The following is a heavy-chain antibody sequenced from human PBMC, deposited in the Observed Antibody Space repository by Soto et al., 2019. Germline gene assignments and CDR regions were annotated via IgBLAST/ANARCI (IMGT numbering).Heavy chain of an antibody. Sequence: GGSLRLSCAASGFTFSSYAMSWVRQAPGKGLEWVSTISGSDGRTYSTDSVKGRLTISRDNSRNTAYLQMNSLRVEDTAVYYCAKGVSQYTPLALFDYWGRGTLVTVSS. CDR3: AKGVSQYTPLALFDY. CDR1: GFTFSSYA. J-gene: IGHJ4*02. CDR2: ISGSDGRT. D-gene: IGHD5-18*01. V-gene: IGHV3-23*01.